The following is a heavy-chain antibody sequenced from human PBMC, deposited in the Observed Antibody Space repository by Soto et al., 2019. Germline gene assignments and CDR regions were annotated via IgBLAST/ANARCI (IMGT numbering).Heavy chain of an antibody. CDR3: ARDPVLLWFGDHDAFDI. Sequence: QVQLVQSGAEVKKPGASVKVSCKASGYTFTSYAMHWVRQAPGQRLEWMGWINAGNGNTKYSQKFQGRVTITRDTSXSXXYMELSSLGSEDTAVYYCARDPVLLWFGDHDAFDIWGQGTMVTVSS. CDR1: GYTFTSYA. J-gene: IGHJ3*02. D-gene: IGHD3-10*01. CDR2: INAGNGNT. V-gene: IGHV1-3*01.